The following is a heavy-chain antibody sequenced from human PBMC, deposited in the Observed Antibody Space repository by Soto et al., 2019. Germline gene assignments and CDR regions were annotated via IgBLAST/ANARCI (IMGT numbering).Heavy chain of an antibody. V-gene: IGHV3-23*01. CDR3: AKGPAPHEWELIYFDY. CDR2: ISGSGGST. D-gene: IGHD1-26*01. Sequence: EVQLLESGGGLVQPGGSLRLSCAASGFTFSSYAMTWVRQDPGKGLEWVSAISGSGGSTYYADSVKGRFTISRDNSRNTLYLQMNSLRAEDTAIYYCAKGPAPHEWELIYFDYWGQGTLVTVSS. CDR1: GFTFSSYA. J-gene: IGHJ4*02.